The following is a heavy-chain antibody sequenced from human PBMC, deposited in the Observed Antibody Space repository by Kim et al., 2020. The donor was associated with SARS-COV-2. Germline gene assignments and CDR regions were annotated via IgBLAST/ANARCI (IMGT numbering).Heavy chain of an antibody. CDR3: AALSSGSSGWFEDFQH. V-gene: IGHV3-23*01. J-gene: IGHJ1*01. D-gene: IGHD6-19*01. CDR2: IRGSGEST. CDR1: GFTFNIYA. Sequence: GGSLRLSCAASGFTFNIYAMSWVRQAPGKGLEWVSGIRGSGESTTYADSVKGRFTISRDNSKNTLYLQMDRLRVDDTALYYCAALSSGSSGWFEDFQHWGQGTPVTVSS.